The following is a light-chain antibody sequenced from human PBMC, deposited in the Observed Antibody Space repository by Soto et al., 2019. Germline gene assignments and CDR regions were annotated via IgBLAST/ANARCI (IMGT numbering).Light chain of an antibody. J-gene: IGKJ1*01. CDR2: DAS. CDR1: QSISNW. Sequence: DIQMTQSPSTLSASVGDRVTITCRASQSISNWLAWYQHKPGRAPKLLIYDASSLESGVPSRFRGSGSGSEFTLTISGLQPDDLATYDCLQHNSYPRTFGQGTKVEIK. V-gene: IGKV1-5*01. CDR3: LQHNSYPRT.